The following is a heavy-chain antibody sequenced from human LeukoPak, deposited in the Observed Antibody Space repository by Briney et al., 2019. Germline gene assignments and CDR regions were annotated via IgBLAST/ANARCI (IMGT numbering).Heavy chain of an antibody. V-gene: IGHV3-23*01. CDR2: ISGSGSST. J-gene: IGHJ4*02. CDR1: GFTFSSYA. D-gene: IGHD6-6*01. Sequence: QPGGSLRLSCAASGFTFSSYAMSWVRQAPGKGLEWVSTISGSGSSTYYADSVKGRFTISRDNSKNTLYLQMNSLRAEDTAVYYCAMAGSSSEGEYFDYWGQGTLVTVSS. CDR3: AMAGSSSEGEYFDY.